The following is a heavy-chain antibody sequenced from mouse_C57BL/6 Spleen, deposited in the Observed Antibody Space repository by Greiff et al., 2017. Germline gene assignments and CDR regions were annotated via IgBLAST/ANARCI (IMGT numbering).Heavy chain of an antibody. CDR3: ARGRGYLGG. Sequence: QVQLKQSGAELVRPGTSVKVSCKASGYAFTNYLIEWVKQRPGQGLEWIGVINPGSGGTNYNEKFKGKATLTADKSSSTAYMQLSSLTSEDSAGYFCARGRGYLGGWGKGTTVTVSS. CDR1: GYAFTNYL. D-gene: IGHD6-1*01. CDR2: INPGSGGT. V-gene: IGHV1-54*01. J-gene: IGHJ1*03.